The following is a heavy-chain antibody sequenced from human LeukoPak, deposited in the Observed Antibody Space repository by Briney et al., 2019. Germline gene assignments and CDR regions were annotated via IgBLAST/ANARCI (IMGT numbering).Heavy chain of an antibody. CDR2: SSSSGATT. CDR3: TRDLVAGDNEAGYYTYYYGMDV. Sequence: GGSLRLSCAAPEFMLGSYEMNWVRQAPGKGLEWISYSSSSGATTHYADSVKGRFTISRDNAKNSLYLQMNSLRAEDTAVYYCTRDLVAGDNEAGYYTYYYGMDVWGQGTTVIVSS. V-gene: IGHV3-48*03. CDR1: EFMLGSYE. J-gene: IGHJ6*02. D-gene: IGHD6-19*01.